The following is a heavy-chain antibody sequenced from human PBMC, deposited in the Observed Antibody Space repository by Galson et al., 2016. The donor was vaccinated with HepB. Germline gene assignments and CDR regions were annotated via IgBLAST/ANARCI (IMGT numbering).Heavy chain of an antibody. CDR2: IYPGDSDT. V-gene: IGHV5-51*01. Sequence: QSGAAVKKPGESLKISCSGSGYIFTNYWIGWVPQMPGKGLEWMGIIYPGDSDTRYRPSFQGQVTISADKSFTTAYLQWSTLKASDTAMYYCTKHAGPGSGKGPRGFDIWGQGTMVTVSS. D-gene: IGHD1-26*01. J-gene: IGHJ3*02. CDR3: TKHAGPGSGKGPRGFDI. CDR1: GYIFTNYW.